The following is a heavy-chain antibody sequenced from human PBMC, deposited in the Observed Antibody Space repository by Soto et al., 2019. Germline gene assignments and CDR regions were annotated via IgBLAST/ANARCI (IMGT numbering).Heavy chain of an antibody. CDR3: ARGGDSSKWFAT. CDR2: IGYSGAT. D-gene: IGHD2-15*01. CDR1: GGSITSGGSF. Sequence: SETLSLTCTVSGGSITSGGSFWSWIRQHPGKGPEWIAFIGYSGATSYNPSLASRVTISADTYKSQFSLNLRSVTAADTAVYSCARGGDSSKWFATWGQGTLVTVSS. J-gene: IGHJ5*02. V-gene: IGHV4-31*03.